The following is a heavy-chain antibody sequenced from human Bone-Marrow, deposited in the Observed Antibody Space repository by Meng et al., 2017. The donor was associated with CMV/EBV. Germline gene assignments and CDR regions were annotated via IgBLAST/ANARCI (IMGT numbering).Heavy chain of an antibody. J-gene: IGHJ4*02. CDR2: IIPILGIA. CDR1: GGTFSSYA. V-gene: IGHV1-69*10. Sequence: SVKVSCKASGGTFSSYAISWVRQAPGQGLEWMGGIIPILGIANYAQKFQGRVTITADKSTSTAYMELRSLRSEDTAVYYGARQQSFLTGYYPFDYWGQGTLVTASS. D-gene: IGHD3-9*01. CDR3: ARQQSFLTGYYPFDY.